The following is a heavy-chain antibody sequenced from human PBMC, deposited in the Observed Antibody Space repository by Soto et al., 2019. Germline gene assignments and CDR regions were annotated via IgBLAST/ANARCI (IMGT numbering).Heavy chain of an antibody. CDR2: IIPIFGTA. CDR3: AGFGVAYCGGDCYSGEYFQH. Sequence: SVKVSCKASGGTFSSYAISWVRQAPGQGPEWMGGIIPIFGTANYAQKFQGRVTITADESTSTAYMELSSLRSEDTAVYYCAGFGVAYCGGDCYSGEYFQHWGQGTLVTVSS. D-gene: IGHD2-21*02. CDR1: GGTFSSYA. V-gene: IGHV1-69*13. J-gene: IGHJ1*01.